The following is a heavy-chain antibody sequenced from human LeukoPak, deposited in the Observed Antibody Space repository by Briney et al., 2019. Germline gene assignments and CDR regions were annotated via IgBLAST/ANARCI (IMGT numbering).Heavy chain of an antibody. CDR1: GGSISSGSYY. D-gene: IGHD6-13*01. CDR3: ASGIAAAGRKARIDY. V-gene: IGHV4-61*02. Sequence: SETLSLTCTVSGGSISSGSYYWCWIRQPAGKGLEWIGRIYTSGSTNYNPSLKSRVTISVDTSKNQFSLKLSSVTAADTAVYYCASGIAAAGRKARIDYWGQGTLVTVSS. CDR2: IYTSGST. J-gene: IGHJ4*02.